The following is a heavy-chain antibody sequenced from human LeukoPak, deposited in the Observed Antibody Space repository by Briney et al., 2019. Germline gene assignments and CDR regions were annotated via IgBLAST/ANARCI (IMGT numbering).Heavy chain of an antibody. V-gene: IGHV3-30-3*01. CDR2: ISYGGSNK. Sequence: GGSLRLFCAASGFTFSSYAIHWVRQAPGKGLGWVAIISYGGSNKSYADSVTGRFTISRDNSKNTLYLQMSSLRAEDTAVYYCATYYDSSGYPFDYWGQGTLVTVSS. D-gene: IGHD3-22*01. CDR3: ATYYDSSGYPFDY. J-gene: IGHJ4*02. CDR1: GFTFSSYA.